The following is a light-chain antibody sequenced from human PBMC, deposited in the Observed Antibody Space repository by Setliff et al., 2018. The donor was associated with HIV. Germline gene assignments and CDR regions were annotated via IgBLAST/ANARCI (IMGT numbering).Light chain of an antibody. CDR3: TSYTTSSAPLV. J-gene: IGLJ1*01. Sequence: LTQPASVSGSPGQSITISCTGSSSDIGTYNFVSWYQQYPNKAPKVVIYEVSVRPSGISNRFSGSKSGNTASLTISRLQPEDDADYYCTSYTTSSAPLVFGSGTKVTVL. V-gene: IGLV2-14*01. CDR2: EVS. CDR1: SSDIGTYNF.